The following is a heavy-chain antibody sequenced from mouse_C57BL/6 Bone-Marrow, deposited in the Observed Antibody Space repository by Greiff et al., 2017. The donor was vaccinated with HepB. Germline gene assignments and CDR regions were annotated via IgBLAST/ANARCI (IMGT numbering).Heavy chain of an antibody. Sequence: EVQLVESGGGLVQPKGSLKLSCAASGFSFNTYAMNWVRQAPGKGLEWVARIRSKSNNYATYYADSVKDRFTISRDDSESMLYLQMNNLKTEDTAMYYCVGEDGSSPYYAMDYWGQGTSVTVSS. V-gene: IGHV10-1*01. CDR3: VGEDGSSPYYAMDY. J-gene: IGHJ4*01. D-gene: IGHD1-1*01. CDR2: IRSKSNNYAT. CDR1: GFSFNTYA.